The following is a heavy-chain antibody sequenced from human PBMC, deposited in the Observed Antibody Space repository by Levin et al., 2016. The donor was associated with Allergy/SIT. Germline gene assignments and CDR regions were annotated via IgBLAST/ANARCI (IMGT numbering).Heavy chain of an antibody. J-gene: IGHJ4*02. V-gene: IGHV3-30*18. D-gene: IGHD3-16*01. CDR1: GFTFNTFG. Sequence: GGSLRLSCAASGFTFNTFGMHWVRQAPGKGLEWVAFISDDGNNKYYADSVKGRFTISRDNSENTMYLQMNSLRAEDTAVYYCAKDRLLKESYDYGEIDSWGQGTLVTVSS. CDR3: AKDRLLKESYDYGEIDS. CDR2: ISDDGNNK.